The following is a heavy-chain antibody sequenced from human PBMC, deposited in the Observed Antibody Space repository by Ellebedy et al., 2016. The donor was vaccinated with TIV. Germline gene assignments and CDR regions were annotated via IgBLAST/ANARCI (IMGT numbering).Heavy chain of an antibody. J-gene: IGHJ5*01. CDR2: LGPTGIL. D-gene: IGHD3-9*01. CDR1: GVTSNVWS. Sequence: GGSLRLSXSASGVTSNVWSWNWVRQAPGKGLEWLSYLGPTGILFYADSVKGRFTISRDDAKKSLYLQMNSLRAEDTALYYCAIHFDSDWFNYWGQGTVVTVSS. CDR3: AIHFDSDWFNY. V-gene: IGHV3-69-1*01.